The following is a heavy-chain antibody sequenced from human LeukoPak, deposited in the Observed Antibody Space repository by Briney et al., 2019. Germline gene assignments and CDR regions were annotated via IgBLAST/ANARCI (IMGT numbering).Heavy chain of an antibody. J-gene: IGHJ4*02. CDR3: ARHSSGWYYFDY. CDR2: IIPIFGTA. Sequence: GASVKVSCKASGGTFSSYAISWVRQAPGQGLEWMGGIIPIFGTANYAQKFQGRVTITTDESTSTAYMELSSLRSEDTAVYYCARHSSGWYYFDYWGQGTLVTVSS. CDR1: GGTFSSYA. V-gene: IGHV1-69*05. D-gene: IGHD6-19*01.